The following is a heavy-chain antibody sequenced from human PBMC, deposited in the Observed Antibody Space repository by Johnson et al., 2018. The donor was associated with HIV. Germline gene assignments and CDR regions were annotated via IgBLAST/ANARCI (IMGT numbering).Heavy chain of an antibody. CDR3: AKEVATRGIVGARGAFDI. J-gene: IGHJ3*02. D-gene: IGHD1-26*01. Sequence: QMQLVESGGGVVQPGRSLRLSCAASGFPFSSYGMHWVRQAPGKGLEWVAVISYDGINKYYADSVKGRFIISRDNSKNTLYLQVNSLRTEDTALYYCAKEVATRGIVGARGAFDIWGQGTMVTVSS. CDR2: ISYDGINK. V-gene: IGHV3-30*18. CDR1: GFPFSSYG.